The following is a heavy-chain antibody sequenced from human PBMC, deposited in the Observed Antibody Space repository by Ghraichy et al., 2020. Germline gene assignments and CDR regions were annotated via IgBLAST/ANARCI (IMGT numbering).Heavy chain of an antibody. CDR2: IYYSGST. D-gene: IGHD3-3*01. V-gene: IGHV4-61*01. Sequence: GSLSLTCTVSGGSVSSGSYYWSWIRQPPGKGLEWIGYIYYSGSTNYNPSLKSRVTISVDTSKNQFSLKLSSVTAADTAVYYCARVYGAGWDDFWSGYYMGHYYGMDVWGQGTTVTVSS. J-gene: IGHJ6*02. CDR1: GGSVSSGSYY. CDR3: ARVYGAGWDDFWSGYYMGHYYGMDV.